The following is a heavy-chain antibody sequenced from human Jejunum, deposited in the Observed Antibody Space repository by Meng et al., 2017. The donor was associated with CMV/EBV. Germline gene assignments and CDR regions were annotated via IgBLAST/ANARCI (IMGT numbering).Heavy chain of an antibody. J-gene: IGHJ6*02. CDR2: IGDSGDRT. CDR1: FNHYA. V-gene: IGHV3-23*01. CDR3: ARGGVKVYYFNAMDV. Sequence: FNHYAMNWVRQAPGQGLQWVSAIGDSGDRTYYADSEKGRFTISRDNSKNTLYLQMNSLRAEDTAVYYCARGGVKVYYFNAMDVWGQGTPVTVSS. D-gene: IGHD3-10*01.